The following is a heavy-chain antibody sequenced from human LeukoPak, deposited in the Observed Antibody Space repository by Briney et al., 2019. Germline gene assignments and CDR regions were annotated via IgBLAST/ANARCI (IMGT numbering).Heavy chain of an antibody. Sequence: GGSLRLSCAASGFTVSSNYMSWVRQTPGKGLEWVSVIYSGGSTYYADSVKGRFTISRNNSKNTLFLQMNSLTVEDTAVYYCARVSGSSLTHYFDYWGQGTLVTVSS. CDR2: IYSGGST. CDR1: GFTVSSNY. J-gene: IGHJ4*02. D-gene: IGHD1-26*01. CDR3: ARVSGSSLTHYFDY. V-gene: IGHV3-66*01.